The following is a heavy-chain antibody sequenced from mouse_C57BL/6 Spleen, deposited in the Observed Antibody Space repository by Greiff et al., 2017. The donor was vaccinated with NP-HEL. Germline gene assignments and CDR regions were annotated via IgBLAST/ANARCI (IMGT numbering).Heavy chain of an antibody. V-gene: IGHV1-63*01. D-gene: IGHD1-1*01. J-gene: IGHJ3*01. CDR1: GYTFTNYW. Sequence: VQLQQSGAELVRPGTSVKMSCKASGYTFTNYWIGWAKQRPGHGLEWIGDIYPGGGYTNYNEKFKGKATLTADKSSRTAYMQFSSLTSEDSAIYYCARRGNYYGSSSAWFAYWGQGTLVTVSA. CDR3: ARRGNYYGSSSAWFAY. CDR2: IYPGGGYT.